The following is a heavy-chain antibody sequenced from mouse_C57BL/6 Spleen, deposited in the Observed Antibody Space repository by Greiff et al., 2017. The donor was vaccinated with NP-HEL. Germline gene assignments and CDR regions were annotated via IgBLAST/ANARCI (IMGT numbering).Heavy chain of an antibody. CDR2: INPSNGGT. J-gene: IGHJ3*01. D-gene: IGHD2-2*01. CDR3: ARGDGYDVFAY. Sequence: VQGVESGTELVKPGASVKLSCKASGYTFTSYWMHWVKQRPGQGLEWIGNINPSNGGTNYNEKFKSKATLTVDKSSSTAYMQLSSLTSEDSAVYYCARGDGYDVFAYWGQGTLVTVSA. CDR1: GYTFTSYW. V-gene: IGHV1-53*01.